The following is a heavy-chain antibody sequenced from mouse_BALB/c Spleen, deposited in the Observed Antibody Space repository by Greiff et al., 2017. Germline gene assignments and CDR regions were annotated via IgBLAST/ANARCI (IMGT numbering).Heavy chain of an antibody. V-gene: IGHV3-2*02. CDR2: ISYSGST. Sequence: EVQLQQSGPGLVKPSQSLSLTCTVTGYSITSDYAWNWIRQFPGNKLEWMGYISYSGSTSYNPSLKSRISITRDTSKNQFFLQLNSVTTEDTATYYCAREDDYDVRTWFAYWGQGTLVTVSA. D-gene: IGHD2-4*01. J-gene: IGHJ3*01. CDR1: GYSITSDYA. CDR3: AREDDYDVRTWFAY.